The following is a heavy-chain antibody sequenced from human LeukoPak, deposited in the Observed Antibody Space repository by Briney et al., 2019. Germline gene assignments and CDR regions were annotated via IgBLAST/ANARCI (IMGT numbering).Heavy chain of an antibody. CDR1: GFTFSSYA. D-gene: IGHD6-13*01. J-gene: IGHJ4*02. CDR3: AKVGGSWLLKRGFDY. V-gene: IGHV3-23*01. CDR2: ISGSGGST. Sequence: GGSLRLSCAASGFTFSSYAMSWVRQAPGKGLEWVSAISGSGGSTYYADSVKGRFTISRDNSKNTLYLQMNSLRAEDTAVYYCAKVGGSWLLKRGFDYWGQGTLVTVSS.